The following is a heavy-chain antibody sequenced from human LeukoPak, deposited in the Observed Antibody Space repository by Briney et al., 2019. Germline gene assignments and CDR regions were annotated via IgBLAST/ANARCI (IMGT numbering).Heavy chain of an antibody. V-gene: IGHV6-1*01. CDR3: TRGPDVTGAGTAFDY. CDR1: GDSVSSYIAA. Sequence: SQTLSLTCAISGDSVSSYIAAWNWIRQSPSGGLEWLGRTYYRSKWFSGCAVSVESRITINADTSKNQFSLQLNSVTPEDSAVYYCTRGPDVTGAGTAFDYWGQGALVTVSS. CDR2: TYYRSKWFS. D-gene: IGHD6-13*01. J-gene: IGHJ4*02.